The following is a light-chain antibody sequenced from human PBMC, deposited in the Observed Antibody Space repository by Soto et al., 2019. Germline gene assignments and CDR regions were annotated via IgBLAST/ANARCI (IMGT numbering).Light chain of an antibody. CDR3: QQYGSSPFT. J-gene: IGKJ3*01. Sequence: EIVLTQSPGTLSLSPRERATLSCRASQSFSSSYLAWYQQKPGQAPRLLIYGASSRATGIPDRFSGSGSGTDFTLTISRLEPEDFALYYCQQYGSSPFTFGPGTKVDIK. CDR2: GAS. CDR1: QSFSSSY. V-gene: IGKV3-20*01.